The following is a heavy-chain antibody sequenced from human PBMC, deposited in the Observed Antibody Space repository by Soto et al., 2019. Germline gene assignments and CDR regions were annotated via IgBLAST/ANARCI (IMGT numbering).Heavy chain of an antibody. Sequence: PSETLSLTCAVSGGSISSSNWWNWVRQTPGKGLEWIGETYHGGITNYNPSLKSRVTISVDTSNNQFSLKLSSVTAADTAIYYCARSPRITMVRGPMRGERYGMDVWGQGTTVTVSS. CDR1: GGSISSSNW. D-gene: IGHD3-10*01. CDR2: TYHGGIT. CDR3: ARSPRITMVRGPMRGERYGMDV. J-gene: IGHJ6*02. V-gene: IGHV4-4*02.